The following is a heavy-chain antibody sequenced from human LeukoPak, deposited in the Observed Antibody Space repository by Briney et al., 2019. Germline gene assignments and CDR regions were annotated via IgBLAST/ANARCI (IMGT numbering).Heavy chain of an antibody. V-gene: IGHV3-23*01. CDR1: GFTFSYYT. CDR3: ARVNGSYFDY. Sequence: GGSLRLSCAASGFTFSYYTMYWVRQAPGKGLEWVSIIGISGGGIHYADSVKGRFTISRDNSKNTLYLQMNSLRAEDTAVYYCARVNGSYFDYWGQGTLVTVSS. D-gene: IGHD1-26*01. CDR2: IGISGGGI. J-gene: IGHJ4*02.